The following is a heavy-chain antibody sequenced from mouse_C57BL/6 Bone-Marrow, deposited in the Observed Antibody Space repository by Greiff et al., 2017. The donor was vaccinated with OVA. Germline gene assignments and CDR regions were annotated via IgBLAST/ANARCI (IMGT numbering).Heavy chain of an antibody. V-gene: IGHV1-59*01. J-gene: IGHJ1*03. CDR3: VLGEGGYFDV. D-gene: IGHD4-1*01. CDR1: GYTFTSYW. CDR2: IDPSDSYT. Sequence: VKLQESGAELVRPGTSVKLSCKASGYTFTSYWMHWVKQRPGQGLEWIGVIDPSDSYTNYNQKFKGKATLTVDTSSSTAYMQLSSLTSEDSAVYYCVLGEGGYFDVWGTGTTVTVSS.